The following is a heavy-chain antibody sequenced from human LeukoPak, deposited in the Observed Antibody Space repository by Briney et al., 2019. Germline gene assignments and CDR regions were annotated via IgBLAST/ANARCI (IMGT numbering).Heavy chain of an antibody. D-gene: IGHD5-24*01. Sequence: GESLKISCKGSGYAFNSNWLGWVRQMPGKGLEWMGIIYPGDSDTRYSPSLQGQVTISVDKSIRTAYLQWSSLKASDSAIYYCAKGDGYNMFDSWGQGTLVTVSS. CDR3: AKGDGYNMFDS. CDR2: IYPGDSDT. V-gene: IGHV5-51*01. J-gene: IGHJ4*02. CDR1: GYAFNSNW.